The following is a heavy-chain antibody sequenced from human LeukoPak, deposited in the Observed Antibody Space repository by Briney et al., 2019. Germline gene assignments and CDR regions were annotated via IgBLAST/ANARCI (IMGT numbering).Heavy chain of an antibody. D-gene: IGHD3-10*01. J-gene: IGHJ4*02. CDR2: ISSSGSTI. V-gene: IGHV3-11*04. CDR1: GFTFSSYA. CDR3: ASLWFGEFTFDY. Sequence: KPGGSLRLSCAASGFTFSSYAMSWIRQAPGKGLEWVSYISSSGSTIYYADSVKGRFTISRDNAKNSLYLQMNSLRAEDTAVYYCASLWFGEFTFDYWGQGTLVTVSS.